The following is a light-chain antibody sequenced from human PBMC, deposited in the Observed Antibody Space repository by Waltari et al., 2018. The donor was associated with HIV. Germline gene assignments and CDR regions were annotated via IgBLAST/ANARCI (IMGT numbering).Light chain of an antibody. CDR1: SSDVGSYNL. V-gene: IGLV2-23*02. J-gene: IGLJ2*01. CDR3: SSYATAGTYVL. CDR2: EVN. Sequence: QSALTQPASVSGSPGQSITISCTGTSSDVGSYNLVSWYHQHPGKAPKLMISEVNKRPSGVSNRFSGSKSGNTASLTISGLQAEDEADYYCSSYATAGTYVLFGGGTKLTVL.